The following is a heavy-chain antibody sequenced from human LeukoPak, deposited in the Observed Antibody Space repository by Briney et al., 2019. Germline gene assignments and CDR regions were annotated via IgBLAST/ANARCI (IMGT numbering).Heavy chain of an antibody. Sequence: SGTLSPTCAVSGGSISASNCWSWVRQPPGKGLEWIGEVYHSGSTNYNPSLKSRVIISLDKSKNQSSLKLNSVTAADTAVYFCAKLQRVTMNSFDIWGQGALVTVSS. CDR1: GGSISASNC. CDR3: AKLQRVTMNSFDI. D-gene: IGHD3-22*01. CDR2: VYHSGST. V-gene: IGHV4-4*02. J-gene: IGHJ3*02.